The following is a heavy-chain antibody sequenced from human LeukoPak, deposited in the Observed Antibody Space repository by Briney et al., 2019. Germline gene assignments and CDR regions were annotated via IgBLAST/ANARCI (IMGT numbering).Heavy chain of an antibody. V-gene: IGHV4-59*08. J-gene: IGHJ4*02. Sequence: SETLSLTSTVSGGSISSYYWSWIRQPPGKGLEWIGYIYYSGSTNYNPYLKSRVTISVDTSKNQFSLKLSSVTAADTAVYYCARRGYYDSSGYYYVFDYWGQGTLVTVSS. CDR3: ARRGYYDSSGYYYVFDY. D-gene: IGHD3-22*01. CDR2: IYYSGST. CDR1: GGSISSYY.